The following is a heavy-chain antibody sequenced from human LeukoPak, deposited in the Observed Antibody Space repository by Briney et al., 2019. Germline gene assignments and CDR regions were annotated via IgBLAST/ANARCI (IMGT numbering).Heavy chain of an antibody. D-gene: IGHD1-26*01. J-gene: IGHJ2*01. CDR2: ISGSGDNT. V-gene: IGHV3-23*01. Sequence: PGGSLRLSCTASGFTFRRYAISWVRQAPGKGLEWVSAISGSGDNTYYADSVKGRFTISRDSSKNTLFLQMNTLRAEDTAVYYCAKDRTVGASYWYFDLWGRGTLVTVSS. CDR1: GFTFRRYA. CDR3: AKDRTVGASYWYFDL.